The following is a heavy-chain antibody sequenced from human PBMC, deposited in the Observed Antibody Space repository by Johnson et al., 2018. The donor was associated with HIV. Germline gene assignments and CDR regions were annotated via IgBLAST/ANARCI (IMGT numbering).Heavy chain of an antibody. D-gene: IGHD1-26*01. CDR1: GFTFSSYA. V-gene: IGHV3-30*14. Sequence: QMLLVESGGGVVQPGRSLRVSCAASGFTFSSYAMHWVRQAPGKGLEWVAVISYDGSNKYYADPVKVRFPISRDNSKNTLYLQMKRMRVEDTAVYYCARDDLDNSGHLMAFDMWGQGTMVTVSS. CDR2: ISYDGSNK. J-gene: IGHJ3*02. CDR3: ARDDLDNSGHLMAFDM.